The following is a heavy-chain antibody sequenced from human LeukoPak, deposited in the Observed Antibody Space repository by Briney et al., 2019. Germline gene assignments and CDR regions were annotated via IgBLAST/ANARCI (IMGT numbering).Heavy chain of an antibody. J-gene: IGHJ6*02. CDR1: GGSFSGYY. Sequence: SETLSLTCAVYGGSFSGYYWSWIRQPPGKGLEWIGEINHSGSTNYNPSLKSRVTISVDTSKNQFSLKLSSVTAADTAVYYCARGRVGSGWYYYYYGMDVWGQGTTVTASS. CDR3: ARGRVGSGWYYYYYGMDV. V-gene: IGHV4-34*01. CDR2: INHSGST. D-gene: IGHD6-19*01.